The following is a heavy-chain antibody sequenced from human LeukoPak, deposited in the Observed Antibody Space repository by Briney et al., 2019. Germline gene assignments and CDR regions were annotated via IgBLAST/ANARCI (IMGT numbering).Heavy chain of an antibody. D-gene: IGHD5-18*01. V-gene: IGHV3-23*01. CDR3: ARDPAMVEFDY. CDR2: ISGSGGST. Sequence: GGSLRLSCAASGFTFINYGMSWVRQAPGKGLEWVSTISGSGGSTYYADSVKGRFIISRDNSKNTLYLQMNSLRAEDTAVYYCARDPAMVEFDYWGQGTLVTVSS. CDR1: GFTFINYG. J-gene: IGHJ4*02.